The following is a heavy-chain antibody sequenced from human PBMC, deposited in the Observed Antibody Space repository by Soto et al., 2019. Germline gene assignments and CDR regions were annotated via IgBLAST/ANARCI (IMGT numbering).Heavy chain of an antibody. V-gene: IGHV3-23*01. CDR1: GFTFSSYA. J-gene: IGHJ4*02. CDR2: ISGSGGST. CDR3: AKDQIIMITTNVLDY. D-gene: IGHD3-16*01. Sequence: GGSLRLSCAASGFTFSSYAMSWVRQAPGKGLEWVSAISGSGGSTYYADSVKGRFTISRDNSKNTLYLQMNSLRAEDTAVYYCAKDQIIMITTNVLDYWGQGTLVTVSS.